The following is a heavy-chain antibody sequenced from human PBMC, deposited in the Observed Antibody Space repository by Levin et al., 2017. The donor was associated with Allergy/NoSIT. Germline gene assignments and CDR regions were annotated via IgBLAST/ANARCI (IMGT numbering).Heavy chain of an antibody. J-gene: IGHJ3*02. CDR3: ARQAAAGGVNFDM. D-gene: IGHD6-13*01. CDR1: GYSFTSYW. V-gene: IGHV5-51*01. Sequence: NHGESLKISCKGSGYSFTSYWIGWVRQMPGKGLEWMGIIYPGDSDTRYSPSFQGQVTISADKSISTAYLQWSSLKVSDTAMYYCARQAAAGGVNFDMWGQGTMVTVSS. CDR2: IYPGDSDT.